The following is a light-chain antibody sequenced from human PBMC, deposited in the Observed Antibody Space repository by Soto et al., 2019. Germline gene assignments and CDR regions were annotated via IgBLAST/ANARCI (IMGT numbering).Light chain of an antibody. V-gene: IGKV1-12*01. CDR1: QGISTW. CDR3: QQAYSFPLS. Sequence: DIQMTQSPSAVSASVGDRVTITCRASQGISTWLVWLQQKPGKAPVLLIYAAASLRSGVPSRFSGSGSGTDFTLTISSPQPEDFATYYCQQAYSFPLSFGGGTKVEI. CDR2: AAA. J-gene: IGKJ4*01.